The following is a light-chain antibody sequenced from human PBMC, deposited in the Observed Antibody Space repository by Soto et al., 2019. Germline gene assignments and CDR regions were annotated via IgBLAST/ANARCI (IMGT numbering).Light chain of an antibody. J-gene: IGLJ1*01. CDR3: SSYAGSSNV. CDR2: EVN. CDR1: SSDIGAYDY. V-gene: IGLV2-8*01. Sequence: QSALTQPASLSGSPGQSITISCTGTSSDIGAYDYVSWFQQHPGKAPKLMISEVNKRPSGVPDRFSGSKSGNTASLTVSGLLAEDEADYYCSSYAGSSNVFGTGTKLTVL.